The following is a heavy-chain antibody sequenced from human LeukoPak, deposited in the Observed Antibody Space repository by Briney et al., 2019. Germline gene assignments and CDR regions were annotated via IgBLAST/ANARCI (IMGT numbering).Heavy chain of an antibody. Sequence: GGSLRLSCAASGFTFSNYAMSWVRQAPGKGLEWVSGISGSGANTYYADSVKGRFTISRDNSKNTLYLEVNSLRAEDTAVYYCAKDRSDNSSWYCMDVWGQGTTVTVSS. D-gene: IGHD6-13*01. V-gene: IGHV3-23*01. CDR2: ISGSGANT. CDR3: AKDRSDNSSWYCMDV. J-gene: IGHJ6*02. CDR1: GFTFSNYA.